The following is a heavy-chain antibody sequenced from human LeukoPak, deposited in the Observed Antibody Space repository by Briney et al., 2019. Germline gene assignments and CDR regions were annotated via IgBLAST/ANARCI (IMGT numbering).Heavy chain of an antibody. CDR2: ISAYNGNT. CDR3: ARDCSSTSCYTRYRAHLDV. CDR1: GYTFTSYG. J-gene: IGHJ6*04. V-gene: IGHV1-18*01. D-gene: IGHD2-2*02. Sequence: ASVKVSCKASGYTFTSYGISWVRQAPGQGLEWMGWISAYNGNTNYAQKLQGRVTMTTDTSTSTAYMELRSLRSDDTAVYYCARDCSSTSCYTRYRAHLDVWGKGTTVTVSS.